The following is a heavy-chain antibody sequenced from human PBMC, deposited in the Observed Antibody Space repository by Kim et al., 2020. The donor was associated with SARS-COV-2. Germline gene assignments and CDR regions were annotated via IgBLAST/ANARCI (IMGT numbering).Heavy chain of an antibody. CDR1: GGSISSYY. D-gene: IGHD6-19*01. Sequence: SETLSLTCTVSGGSISSYYWSWIRQPPGKGLEWIGYIFYSGSTNYNPSLRSRVTISVDTSKNQFSLKLSSVTAADTAVYYCARDLGYSSGWSDAFGIWGQGKMVTVSS. CDR3: ARDLGYSSGWSDAFGI. V-gene: IGHV4-59*01. J-gene: IGHJ3*02. CDR2: IFYSGST.